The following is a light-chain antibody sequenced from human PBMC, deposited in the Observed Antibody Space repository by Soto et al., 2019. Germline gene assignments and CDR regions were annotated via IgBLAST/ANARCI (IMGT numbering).Light chain of an antibody. Sequence: QSVVTQPASVSGSPGQSITISCIGTSSDIGAYNYVSWYQQHPGKVPKLMIYEVTNRPSGLSNRFSGSKSGNTASLTISGLQAEDEAEYFCSSYSSTSTLYVFGTGTKVTVL. CDR1: SSDIGAYNY. CDR3: SSYSSTSTLYV. V-gene: IGLV2-14*01. J-gene: IGLJ1*01. CDR2: EVT.